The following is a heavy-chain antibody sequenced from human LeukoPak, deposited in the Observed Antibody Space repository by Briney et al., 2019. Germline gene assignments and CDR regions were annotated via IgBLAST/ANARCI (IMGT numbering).Heavy chain of an antibody. V-gene: IGHV4-39*01. CDR2: IYYSGST. CDR1: GGSISSSSYY. J-gene: IGHJ1*01. CDR3: ARHYYDSSGYYYEYFQH. Sequence: SETLSLTCTVSGGSISSSSYYWGWIRQPPGKGLEWIGSIYYSGSTYYNPSLKSRVTISVDTSKNQFSLKLSSVTAADTAVYYCARHYYDSSGYYYEYFQHWGQGTLVTVSS. D-gene: IGHD3-22*01.